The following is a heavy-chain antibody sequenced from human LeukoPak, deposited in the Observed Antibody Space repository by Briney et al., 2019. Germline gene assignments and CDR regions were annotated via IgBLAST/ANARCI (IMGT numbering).Heavy chain of an antibody. V-gene: IGHV1-3*01. Sequence: GASVKVSCKASGYTFTSYAMHWVRQAPGQRLEWMGWINAGNGNKKYSQEFQGRVTITRDTSASTAYMELSSLRSDDSAVYYCARKVPNDSSGYYYRGQFDPWGQGTLVTVSS. CDR2: INAGNGNK. CDR3: ARKVPNDSSGYYYRGQFDP. J-gene: IGHJ5*02. CDR1: GYTFTSYA. D-gene: IGHD3-22*01.